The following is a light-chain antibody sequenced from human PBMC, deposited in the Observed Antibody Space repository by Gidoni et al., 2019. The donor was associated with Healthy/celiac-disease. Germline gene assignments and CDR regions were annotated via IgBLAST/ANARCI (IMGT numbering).Light chain of an antibody. V-gene: IGKV3-11*01. CDR2: DAS. CDR1: QSVSSY. Sequence: EIVFTRSPATLSLSPGERATLSCRSSQSVSSYLAWYQHKPGQAPRLLIYDASNRATGIPARFSGSGSGTDFTLTISSLEPEDFAVYYCQQRSNWPRGTFGQGTKLEIK. J-gene: IGKJ1*01. CDR3: QQRSNWPRGT.